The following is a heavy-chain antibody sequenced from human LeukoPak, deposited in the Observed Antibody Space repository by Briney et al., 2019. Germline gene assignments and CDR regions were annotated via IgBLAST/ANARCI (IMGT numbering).Heavy chain of an antibody. CDR1: GFTFSSYA. CDR3: ARWIYYFDS. D-gene: IGHD5-12*01. V-gene: IGHV3-23*01. CDR2: ISAGGETT. Sequence: GGSLRLSCAASGFTFSSYAMNWVRQAPGKGLEWVSAISAGGETTLYADSVKGQFTISRDNSRNILYLEMNSLRAEDTATYHCARWIYYFDSWGQGTLVTVSS. J-gene: IGHJ4*02.